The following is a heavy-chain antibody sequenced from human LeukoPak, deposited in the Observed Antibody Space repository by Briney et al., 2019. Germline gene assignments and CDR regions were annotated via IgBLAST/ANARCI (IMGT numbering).Heavy chain of an antibody. Sequence: SETLSPTCTVSGGSISSYYWSWIRQPPGKGLEWIGYIYYSGSTNYNPSLKSRVTISVDTSKNQFSLKLSSVTAADTAVYYCARDSPFPIWGQGTMVTVSS. CDR1: GGSISSYY. J-gene: IGHJ3*02. V-gene: IGHV4-59*01. CDR3: ARDSPFPI. CDR2: IYYSGST.